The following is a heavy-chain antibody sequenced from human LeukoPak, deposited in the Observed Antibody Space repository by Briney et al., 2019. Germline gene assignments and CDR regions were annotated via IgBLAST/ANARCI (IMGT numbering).Heavy chain of an antibody. CDR2: LSYDGSNE. CDR1: GFPFSSYG. Sequence: GRSLRLSCAASGFPFSSYGMHWVRQAPGKGLEWVAGLSYDGSNEYYADSVKGRFTISRDNSKNTLYLQMNSLRVEDTAVYYCAGSWFYRDYFEYWGQGTLVTVSS. V-gene: IGHV3-30*03. D-gene: IGHD3-10*01. CDR3: AGSWFYRDYFEY. J-gene: IGHJ4*02.